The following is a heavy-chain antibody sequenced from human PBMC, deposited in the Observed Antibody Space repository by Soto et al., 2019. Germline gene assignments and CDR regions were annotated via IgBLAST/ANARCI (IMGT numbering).Heavy chain of an antibody. CDR2: IYYSGST. D-gene: IGHD6-13*01. CDR1: GGSVSSGSYY. V-gene: IGHV4-61*01. CDR3: AKSLRYSRFDY. J-gene: IGHJ4*02. Sequence: SSETLSLTCTVSGGSVSSGSYYWSWIRQPPGKGLEWIGYIYYSGSTNYNPSLKSRVTISVDTSKNQFSLKLSSVTAADTAVYYCAKSLRYSRFDYWGQGTLVTVSS.